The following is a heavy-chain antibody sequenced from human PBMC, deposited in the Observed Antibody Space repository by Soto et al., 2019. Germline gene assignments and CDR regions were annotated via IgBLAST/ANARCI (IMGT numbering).Heavy chain of an antibody. CDR1: GVTITSSSSDY. CDR3: ARDQGYNYGPHYFDY. CDR2: IYYSGST. Sequence: SEARSLDCTVSGVTITSSSSDYWGRIRQPPGKGLEWIGCIYYSGSTNYIPSIKRRVTISVDTSKNHFSLKLSSVTAADTAVYYCARDQGYNYGPHYFDYWGQGTLVTVSS. D-gene: IGHD5-18*01. V-gene: IGHV4-39*07. J-gene: IGHJ4*02.